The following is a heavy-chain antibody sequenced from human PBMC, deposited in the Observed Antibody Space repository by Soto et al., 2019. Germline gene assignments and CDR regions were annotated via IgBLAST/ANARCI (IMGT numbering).Heavy chain of an antibody. V-gene: IGHV3-53*01. CDR3: AGAVTNWNDPVGFFDY. D-gene: IGHD1-1*01. Sequence: SGGSLRLSCAASGFTVSNYYMSWVRQAPGKGLEWVSVFYSGGATYYADSVKGRFTISRDNSKNTLDLQMIRLRVEDTAVYYCAGAVTNWNDPVGFFDYWGQGALVTVSS. J-gene: IGHJ4*02. CDR1: GFTVSNYY. CDR2: FYSGGAT.